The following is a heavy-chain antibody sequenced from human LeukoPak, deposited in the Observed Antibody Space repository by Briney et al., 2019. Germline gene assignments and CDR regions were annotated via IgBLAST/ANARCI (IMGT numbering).Heavy chain of an antibody. CDR1: GITFSSYA. J-gene: IGHJ4*02. V-gene: IGHV3-23*01. CDR2: VSGSGGRT. Sequence: PGGSLRLSCAASGITFSSYAMSWVRQAPGKGLEWVSGVSGSGGRTYYADSVKGRFTISRDNSKDTLYLQMNSLRAEDTAVYYCAREGTITAYNFDYWGQGTPVTVSS. CDR3: AREGTITAYNFDY. D-gene: IGHD5-12*01.